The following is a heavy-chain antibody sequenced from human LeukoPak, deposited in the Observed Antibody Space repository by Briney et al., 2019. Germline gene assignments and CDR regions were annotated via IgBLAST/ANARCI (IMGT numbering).Heavy chain of an antibody. CDR1: GGPISSSSYY. Sequence: SETLSLTCTVSGGPISSSSYYWGWIRQPPGKGLEWIGTSYYTVSTYDNPSIKSRVTISADTSKYQFSLKLNSATAAETAVYYGARLTAVAGKKDYWGQGTLVTVS. J-gene: IGHJ4*02. CDR3: ARLTAVAGKKDY. V-gene: IGHV4-39*01. D-gene: IGHD6-19*01. CDR2: SYYTVST.